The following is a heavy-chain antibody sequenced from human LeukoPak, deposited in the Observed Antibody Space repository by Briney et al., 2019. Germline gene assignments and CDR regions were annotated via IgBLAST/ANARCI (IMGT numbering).Heavy chain of an antibody. Sequence: GGSLRLSCAVSGITLSNYGMSWVRQAPGKGLEWVAGISDSGGRTKYADSVKGRFTISRDNPKNTLYLQMNSQRAEDTAVYFCAKRGVVIRVILVGFHKEAYYFDSWGQGALVTVSS. D-gene: IGHD3-10*01. V-gene: IGHV3-23*01. J-gene: IGHJ4*02. CDR3: AKRGVVIRVILVGFHKEAYYFDS. CDR1: GITLSNYG. CDR2: ISDSGGRT.